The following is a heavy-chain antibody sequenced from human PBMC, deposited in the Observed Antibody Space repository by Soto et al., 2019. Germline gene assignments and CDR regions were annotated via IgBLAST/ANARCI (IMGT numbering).Heavy chain of an antibody. Sequence: LRHSRAASRFTSSHYAMTWARPAPGKRLQWTSAISGSEGSTYYADSVKGRFTISRDNSKNTLYLQMNSLRAEDTAVYYCAKGLNYYDSSGYYPALYYFDYWGQGTLVTVSS. J-gene: IGHJ4*02. CDR1: RFTSSHYA. CDR3: AKGLNYYDSSGYYPALYYFDY. CDR2: ISGSEGST. D-gene: IGHD3-22*01. V-gene: IGHV3-23*01.